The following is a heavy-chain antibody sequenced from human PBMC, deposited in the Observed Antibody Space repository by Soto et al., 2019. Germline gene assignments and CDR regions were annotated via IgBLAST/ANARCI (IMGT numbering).Heavy chain of an antibody. V-gene: IGHV3-48*02. D-gene: IGHD3-3*01. Sequence: GGSLRLSCAASVFTFSSYSMNWVRQAPGKGLEWVSYISSSSSTIYYADSVKGRFTISRDNAKNSLYLQMNSLRDEDTAVYYCARESRFLEWLSLNWFDPWGQGTLVTVSS. CDR2: ISSSSSTI. CDR3: ARESRFLEWLSLNWFDP. CDR1: VFTFSSYS. J-gene: IGHJ5*02.